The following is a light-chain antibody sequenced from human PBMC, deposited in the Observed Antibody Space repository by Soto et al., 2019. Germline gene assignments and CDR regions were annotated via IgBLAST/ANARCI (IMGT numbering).Light chain of an antibody. CDR2: YDD. V-gene: IGLV1-36*01. J-gene: IGLJ2*01. Sequence: SVLTQPPSVSEAPRQRVTISCSGSSSNIGNNAVNWYQQLPGKAPKLLIYYDDLLPSGVSDRFSGSKSGTSASLAISGLQSEDEADYYCAAWDDSPNGLVFGGGTKLTVL. CDR3: AAWDDSPNGLV. CDR1: SSNIGNNA.